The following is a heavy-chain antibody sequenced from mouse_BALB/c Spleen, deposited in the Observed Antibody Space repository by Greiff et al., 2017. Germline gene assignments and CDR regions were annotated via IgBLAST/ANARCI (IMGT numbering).Heavy chain of an antibody. Sequence: EVQLVESGGGLVKPGGSLKLSCAASGFTFSDYYMYWVRQTPEKRLEWVATISDGGSYTYYPDSVKGRFTISRDNAKNNLYLQMSSLKSEDTAMYYCAPLYGYDWYFDVWGAGTTVTVSS. J-gene: IGHJ1*01. CDR2: ISDGGSYT. CDR3: APLYGYDWYFDV. V-gene: IGHV5-4*02. D-gene: IGHD2-2*01. CDR1: GFTFSDYY.